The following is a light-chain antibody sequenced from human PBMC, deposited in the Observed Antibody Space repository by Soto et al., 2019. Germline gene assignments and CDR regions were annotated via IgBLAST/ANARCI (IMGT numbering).Light chain of an antibody. CDR2: TAS. Sequence: DIQMTQSPSSVSASVGDRVTLTCRASHGISSWLAWYQQKPGKATYLLIYTASTLQTGVPSRFSGSGSGTEFSLTISRLEPEDFAVYYCHQYGISPFGGGTKVDIK. CDR1: HGISSW. V-gene: IGKV1-12*01. J-gene: IGKJ4*01. CDR3: HQYGISP.